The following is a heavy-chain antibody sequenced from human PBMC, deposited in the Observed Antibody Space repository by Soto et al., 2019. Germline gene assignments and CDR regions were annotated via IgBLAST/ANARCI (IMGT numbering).Heavy chain of an antibody. CDR1: GYKVSTWHNFTSYW. Sequence: GECLKISCMGSGYKVSTWHNFTSYWIAWVRQMPGKGLEWMGIIYPGDSDTRYSPSFQGQVTISADKSISTAYLQWSSLKASDTAMYYCARMAAVDESYFDYWGQGTLVTVSS. CDR2: IYPGDSDT. V-gene: IGHV5-51*01. CDR3: ARMAAVDESYFDY. J-gene: IGHJ4*02. D-gene: IGHD6-19*01.